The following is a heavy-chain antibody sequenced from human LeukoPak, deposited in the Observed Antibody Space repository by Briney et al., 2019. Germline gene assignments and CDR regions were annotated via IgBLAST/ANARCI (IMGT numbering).Heavy chain of an antibody. CDR3: ARDGQGIIIRGVTNWFDP. CDR2: INPNSGDT. J-gene: IGHJ5*02. Sequence: ASVKVSCKASGYSFTGYYMHWVRQAPGQGLEWMGWINPNSGDTKYAQKFQGRVTMTRDTSTSTVYMELSSLRSEDTAVYYCARDGQGIIIRGVTNWFDPWGQGTLVTVSS. CDR1: GYSFTGYY. D-gene: IGHD3-10*01. V-gene: IGHV1-2*02.